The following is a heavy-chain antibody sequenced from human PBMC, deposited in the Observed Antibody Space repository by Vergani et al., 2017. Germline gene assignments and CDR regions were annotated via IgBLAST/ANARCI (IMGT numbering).Heavy chain of an antibody. V-gene: IGHV5-51*01. CDR3: ARHTTYTDS. Sequence: EVELVQSGPEMRKPGESLKISCKGSEYSFGNYWTGWVRQMPGKGLEWMGIIYPADSDTRYSPSFQGQVTISADKSISTAFLQWDSLKASDTALYYCARHTTYTDSWGQGPLVTVSS. CDR2: IYPADSDT. D-gene: IGHD1-1*01. CDR1: EYSFGNYW. J-gene: IGHJ4*02.